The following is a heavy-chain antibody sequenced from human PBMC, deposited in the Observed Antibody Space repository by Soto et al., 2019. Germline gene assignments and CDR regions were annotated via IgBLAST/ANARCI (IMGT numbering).Heavy chain of an antibody. CDR2: IYRTGST. CDR1: GGSFTSNNW. J-gene: IGHJ4*02. D-gene: IGHD1-7*01. V-gene: IGHV4-4*02. CDR3: ASRDPGTSVDY. Sequence: NPSETLSLTCAVSGGSFTSNNWWTWVRQPPGQGLEWIGEIYRTGSTNYNPSLKSRVTIPLDKSENQFSLKVTSLTAADTAVYYCASRDPGTSVDYWGQGTLVTVS.